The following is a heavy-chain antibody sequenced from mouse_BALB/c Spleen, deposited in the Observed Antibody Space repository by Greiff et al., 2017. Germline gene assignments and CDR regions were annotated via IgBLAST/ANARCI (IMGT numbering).Heavy chain of an antibody. CDR3: ARDPSYDYDGFAY. J-gene: IGHJ3*01. CDR2: ISDGGSYT. D-gene: IGHD2-4*01. CDR1: GFTFSDYY. V-gene: IGHV5-4*02. Sequence: EVKLVESGGGLVKPGGSLKLSCAASGFTFSDYYMYWVRQTPEKRLEWVATISDGGSYTYYPDSVKGRFTISRDNAKNNLYLQMSSLKSEDTAMYYCARDPSYDYDGFAYWGQGTLVTVSA.